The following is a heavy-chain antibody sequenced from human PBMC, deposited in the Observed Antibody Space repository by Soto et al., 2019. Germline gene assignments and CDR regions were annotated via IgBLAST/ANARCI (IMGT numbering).Heavy chain of an antibody. V-gene: IGHV4-59*08. CDR3: ARRYGYSFDY. D-gene: IGHD5-18*01. Sequence: TSEPLCLTFSVSWGSISDYYWSWIRQPPGKGLEWIGYIYYSGSTNYNPSLKSRVTISVDTSKNQFSLKLSSVTAADTAVYYCARRYGYSFDYWGQGTLVTVSS. CDR1: WGSISDYY. CDR2: IYYSGST. J-gene: IGHJ4*02.